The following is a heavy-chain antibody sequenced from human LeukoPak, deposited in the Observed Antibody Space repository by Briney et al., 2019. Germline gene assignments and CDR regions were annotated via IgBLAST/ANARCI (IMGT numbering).Heavy chain of an antibody. J-gene: IGHJ3*02. CDR2: INPNNGGT. D-gene: IGHD3-3*01. Sequence: GASVKVSCKASGYTFTGYYMHWVRQAPGQGLEWMGWINPNNGGTNYAQKFQGRVTMTRDTSISTAYMELSRLRSDDTAVYYCARPQGVDAGTEVAFDIWGQGTMVTVSS. V-gene: IGHV1-2*02. CDR3: ARPQGVDAGTEVAFDI. CDR1: GYTFTGYY.